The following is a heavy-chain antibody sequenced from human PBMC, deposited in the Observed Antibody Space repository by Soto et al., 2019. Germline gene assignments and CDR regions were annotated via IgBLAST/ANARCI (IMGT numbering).Heavy chain of an antibody. J-gene: IGHJ6*02. Sequence: SVKVSCKASGFTFNSSAVQWVRQARGQRLEWIGWIVVGSGNTNYAQKFQERVTITRDMSTSTAYMELSSLRSEDTAVYYCAADGAYGGTTSYYYYGMDVWGQGTTVTVSS. V-gene: IGHV1-58*01. CDR1: GFTFNSSA. CDR2: IVVGSGNT. CDR3: AADGAYGGTTSYYYYGMDV. D-gene: IGHD1-1*01.